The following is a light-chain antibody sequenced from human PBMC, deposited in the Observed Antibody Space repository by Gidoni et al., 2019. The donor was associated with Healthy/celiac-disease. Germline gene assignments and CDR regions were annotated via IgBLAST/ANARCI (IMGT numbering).Light chain of an antibody. CDR3: SSYTSSSTVV. CDR2: EFS. Sequence: QSALPHPASVSGSPGQSNTISGTGTTSDVGGYNYVSWYQQHPGKASKLMIYEFSNRPSGVSNRFSGSKSGNTASLTISGLQAEDEADYYCSSYTSSSTVVFGGGTKLTVL. CDR1: TSDVGGYNY. V-gene: IGLV2-14*01. J-gene: IGLJ2*01.